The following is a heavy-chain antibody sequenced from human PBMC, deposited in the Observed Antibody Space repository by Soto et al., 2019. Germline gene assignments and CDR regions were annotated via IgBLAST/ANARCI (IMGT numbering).Heavy chain of an antibody. D-gene: IGHD2-2*01. CDR2: ISWNSGSI. CDR1: GFTFDDYA. V-gene: IGHV3-9*01. J-gene: IGHJ4*02. CDR3: AKDARYCSSTSCYVY. Sequence: GGSLRLSCAASGFTFDDYAMHWVRQAPGKGLEWVSGISWNSGSIGYADSVKGRFTISRDNAKNSLYLQMNSLRAEDTALYYCAKDARYCSSTSCYVYWGQGTLVTVSS.